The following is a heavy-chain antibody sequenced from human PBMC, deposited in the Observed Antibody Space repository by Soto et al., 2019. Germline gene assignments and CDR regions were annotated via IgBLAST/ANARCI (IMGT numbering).Heavy chain of an antibody. CDR1: RDTFTSYY. D-gene: IGHD1-26*01. Sequence: GASVKVSCKAPRDTFTSYYINWVRQAPGQGLEWMGVINPHGGSTAYAQKFKGRVTLTRDTSASTVYMEVSSLTSEDTAMYYCARSSGGNFGIIIEGTNWFVTWCQGTLVTVSS. J-gene: IGHJ5*02. CDR3: ARSSGGNFGIIIEGTNWFVT. CDR2: INPHGGST. V-gene: IGHV1-46*01.